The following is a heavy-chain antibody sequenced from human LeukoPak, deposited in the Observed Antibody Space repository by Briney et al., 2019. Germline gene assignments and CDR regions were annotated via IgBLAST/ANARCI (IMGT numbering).Heavy chain of an antibody. CDR3: ARDGYTRGSWFDP. Sequence: SVKVSCKASGGTFSSYAISWVRQAPGQGLEWMGGIIPIFGTANYAQKFPGRVTITTDESTSTAYMELSSLRSEDTAVYYCARDGYTRGSWFDPWGQGTLVTVSS. CDR1: GGTFSSYA. J-gene: IGHJ5*02. D-gene: IGHD5-24*01. V-gene: IGHV1-69*05. CDR2: IIPIFGTA.